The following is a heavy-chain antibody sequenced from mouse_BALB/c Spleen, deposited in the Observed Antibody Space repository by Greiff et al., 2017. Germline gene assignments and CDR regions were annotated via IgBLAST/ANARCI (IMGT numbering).Heavy chain of an antibody. CDR2: INPYNGDT. D-gene: IGHD1-1*01. CDR3: RRDYGSSYWYFDV. J-gene: IGHJ1*01. CDR1: GYSFTGYF. Sequence: VQLQQSGPELVKPGASVKISCKASGYSFTGYFMNWVMQSHGKSLEWIGRINPYNGDTFYNQKFKGKATLTVDKSSSTAHMELLSLTSEDSAVYDCRRDYGSSYWYFDVWGAGTTVTVSS. V-gene: IGHV1-20*01.